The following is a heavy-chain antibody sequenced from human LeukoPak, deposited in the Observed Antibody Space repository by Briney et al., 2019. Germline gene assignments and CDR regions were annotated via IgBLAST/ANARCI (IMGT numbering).Heavy chain of an antibody. D-gene: IGHD2-15*01. Sequence: SETLSLTCAVYGGSFSGYYWSWIRQPPGKGLEWLGEINHSGSTNYNPSLKSRVTISVDTSKNQFSLKLSSVTAADTAVYYCARLRKGGLAFWGQGTMVTVSS. CDR1: GGSFSGYY. CDR2: INHSGST. CDR3: ARLRKGGLAF. V-gene: IGHV4-34*01. J-gene: IGHJ3*01.